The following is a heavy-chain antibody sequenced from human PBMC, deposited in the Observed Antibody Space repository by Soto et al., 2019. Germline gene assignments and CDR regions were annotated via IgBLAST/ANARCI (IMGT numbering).Heavy chain of an antibody. CDR3: ARDLWGYCGADCYPLDV. CDR1: GGSISSYY. V-gene: IGHV4-59*01. CDR2: MYNTGST. J-gene: IGHJ6*02. Sequence: SEALSLTCTVSGGSISSYYWSWIRQPPGKGLEWIGYMYNTGSTIYNPSLKSRVTISVDTSKNQFSLKLNSVTAADTAVYYCARDLWGYCGADCYPLDVWGQGTTVTVSS. D-gene: IGHD2-21*02.